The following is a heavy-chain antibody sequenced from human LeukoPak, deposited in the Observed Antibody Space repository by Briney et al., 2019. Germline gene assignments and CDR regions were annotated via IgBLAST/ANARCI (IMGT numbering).Heavy chain of an antibody. Sequence: ASVKVSCKASGYTFTGYYMHWVRQAPGQGLEWMGWINPNSGGTNYAQKFQGRVTMTRDTSISTAYMELSRLRSDDTAVYYCARDGFPPPRIAVADYYYGMDVWGQGTRSPSP. V-gene: IGHV1-2*02. CDR2: INPNSGGT. CDR3: ARDGFPPPRIAVADYYYGMDV. D-gene: IGHD6-19*01. CDR1: GYTFTGYY. J-gene: IGHJ6*02.